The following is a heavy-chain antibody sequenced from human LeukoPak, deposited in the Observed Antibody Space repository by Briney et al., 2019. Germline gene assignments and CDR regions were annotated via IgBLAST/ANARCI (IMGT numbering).Heavy chain of an antibody. V-gene: IGHV3-7*01. Sequence: GGSLRLSCAASGFTFISHWVSWVRQAPGKGLEWVANIKHDGSEKDYVDSVEGRFTTSRDNVKNSLYLQMDSLRAEDTAVYYCARSDSSGWYGEYYYYMDVWGKGTTVTVSS. D-gene: IGHD6-19*01. CDR1: GFTFISHW. J-gene: IGHJ6*03. CDR2: IKHDGSEK. CDR3: ARSDSSGWYGEYYYYMDV.